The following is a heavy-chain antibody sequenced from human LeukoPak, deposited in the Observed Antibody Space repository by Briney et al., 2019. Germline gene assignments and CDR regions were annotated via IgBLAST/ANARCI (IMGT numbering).Heavy chain of an antibody. D-gene: IGHD3-10*01. CDR2: IIPILGIA. J-gene: IGHJ4*02. V-gene: IGHV1-69*04. CDR1: GGTFSSYA. CDR3: ASGAVPLQGFYGSGSYYDY. Sequence: SVKVSCKASGGTFSSYAISWVRQAPGQGLEWMGRIIPILGIANYAQKFQGRVTITADKSTSTAYMELSSLRSEDTAVYYCASGAVPLQGFYGSGSYYDYWGQGTLVTVSS.